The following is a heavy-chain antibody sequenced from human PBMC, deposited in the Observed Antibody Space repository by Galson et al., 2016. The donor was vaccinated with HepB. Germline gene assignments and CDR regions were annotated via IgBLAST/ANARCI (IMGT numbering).Heavy chain of an antibody. D-gene: IGHD2-2*01. CDR3: AKSGFCTSSTCYRFYYYSGIDV. Sequence: SLRLSCAASGFIFSNYGIHWVRQAPGKGLEWVALIWHDGRNTYYADSVKGRITISRDNSKNTLYLQMHSPGAEDTALYYCAKSGFCTSSTCYRFYYYSGIDVWDQGTTVTVSS. J-gene: IGHJ6*02. CDR2: IWHDGRNT. V-gene: IGHV3-33*06. CDR1: GFIFSNYG.